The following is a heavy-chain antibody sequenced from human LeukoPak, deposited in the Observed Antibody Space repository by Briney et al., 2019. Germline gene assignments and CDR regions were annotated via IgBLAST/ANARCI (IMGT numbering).Heavy chain of an antibody. V-gene: IGHV3-7*03. Sequence: GGSLRLSCVASGFTFGKYWMSWVRQAPGKGLEWVANIKLDGSEKNYVDSVKGRFTISRDNTENSLYLQMNSLRAEDTAVYYCARDQYDTWSRRGNFDSWGQGTLVIVSS. CDR1: GFTFGKYW. CDR2: IKLDGSEK. CDR3: ARDQYDTWSRRGNFDS. D-gene: IGHD3-3*01. J-gene: IGHJ4*02.